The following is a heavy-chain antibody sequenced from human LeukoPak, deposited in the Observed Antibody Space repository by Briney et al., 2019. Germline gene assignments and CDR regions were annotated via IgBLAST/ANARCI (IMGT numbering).Heavy chain of an antibody. Sequence: SETLSLTCTVSGGSISSYYWSWIRQPPGKGLEWIGYIYTSGSTNYNPSLKSRVTISVDTSKNQFPLKLSSVTAADTAVYYCARRGVVVPAAIPRYYYYYMDVWGKGTTVTVSS. V-gene: IGHV4-4*09. CDR1: GGSISSYY. CDR2: IYTSGST. CDR3: ARRGVVVPAAIPRYYYYYMDV. J-gene: IGHJ6*03. D-gene: IGHD2-2*02.